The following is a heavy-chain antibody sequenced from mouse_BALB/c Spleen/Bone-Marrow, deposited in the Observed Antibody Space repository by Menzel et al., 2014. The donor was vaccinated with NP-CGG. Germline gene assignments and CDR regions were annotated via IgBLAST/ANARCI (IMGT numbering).Heavy chain of an antibody. CDR1: GYTFTSYW. V-gene: IGHV1-7*01. CDR2: INPSTGYT. D-gene: IGHD2-2*01. J-gene: IGHJ3*01. Sequence: QVQLQQSGAELAKPGASVKMSCKVSGYTFTSYWMHWVKQRPGQGLEWIGYINPSTGYTEYNQKFKDKATLTADKSSSTAYMQLSSLTSEDSAVYYCARSRDGYDSFAYWGQGTLVTVSA. CDR3: ARSRDGYDSFAY.